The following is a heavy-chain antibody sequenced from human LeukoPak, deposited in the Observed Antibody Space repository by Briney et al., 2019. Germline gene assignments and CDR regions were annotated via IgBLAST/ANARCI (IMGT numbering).Heavy chain of an antibody. V-gene: IGHV3-66*02. CDR1: GFTVSSNY. D-gene: IGHD3-16*01. CDR3: ACMILDY. CDR2: IYRGGST. Sequence: GGSLRLSCAASGFTVSSNYMSWVRQAPGKGLEWVSVIYRGGSTYYADSVKGRFTISRDNSKNTLYLRMNSLRAEDTAAYYCACMILDYWGQGTLVTVFS. J-gene: IGHJ4*02.